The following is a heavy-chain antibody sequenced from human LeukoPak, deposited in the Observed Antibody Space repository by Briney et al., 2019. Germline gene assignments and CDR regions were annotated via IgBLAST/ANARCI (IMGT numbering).Heavy chain of an antibody. D-gene: IGHD3-16*01. J-gene: IGHJ4*02. Sequence: PGRSLRLSCAASGFTFSSYAMHWVRQAPGKGLEWVAVISYDGSNRYYADSVKGRFTISRDNSKNTLYLQMNSLRAEDTAVYYCARAGLYFDSRSMAYFDYWGQGTLVTVSS. CDR3: ARAGLYFDSRSMAYFDY. V-gene: IGHV3-30-3*01. CDR1: GFTFSSYA. CDR2: ISYDGSNR.